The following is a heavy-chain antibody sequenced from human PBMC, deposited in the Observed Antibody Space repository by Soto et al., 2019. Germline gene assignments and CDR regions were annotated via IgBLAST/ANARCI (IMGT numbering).Heavy chain of an antibody. CDR2: ISYDGSNK. Sequence: QVQLVESGGGVVQPGRSLRLSCAASGFTFSSYAMHWVRQAPGKGLEWVAVISYDGSNKYYADSVKGRFTISRDNSKNTLYLQMNSLRAEDTAVYYCARDSPIVVVPAVTSGDLDYWGQGTLVTVSS. CDR1: GFTFSSYA. D-gene: IGHD2-2*01. CDR3: ARDSPIVVVPAVTSGDLDY. V-gene: IGHV3-30-3*01. J-gene: IGHJ4*02.